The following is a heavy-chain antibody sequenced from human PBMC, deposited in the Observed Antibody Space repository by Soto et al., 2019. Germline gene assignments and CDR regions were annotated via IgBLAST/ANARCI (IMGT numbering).Heavy chain of an antibody. CDR3: ARALIFTGGDGFDI. CDR2: IYYSGNT. CDR1: GGSITTGGRY. D-gene: IGHD1-1*01. Sequence: QVRLQEWGPGLVKPSQTLSLKCSVSGGSITTGGRYWSWIRQLPGKGLEWIGDIYYSGNTYYNASLKSRVTISVEAAKNQFSLKLSSVTAAATAVYYCARALIFTGGDGFDIWGQGRLVTVSS. J-gene: IGHJ3*02. V-gene: IGHV4-31*02.